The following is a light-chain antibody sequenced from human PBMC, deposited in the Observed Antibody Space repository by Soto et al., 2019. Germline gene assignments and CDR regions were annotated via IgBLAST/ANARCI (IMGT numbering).Light chain of an antibody. CDR2: DAS. CDR1: QSVSSY. V-gene: IGKV3-11*01. J-gene: IGKJ3*01. Sequence: EIVLTQSPATLSLSPGERATLSCRASQSVSSYLAWYQQKPGQAPRLLIYDASNRATGIPARFRGSGSGTDFTLTISSLEPEDFAVYYCQQRSTWPFTFGPGTKVDIK. CDR3: QQRSTWPFT.